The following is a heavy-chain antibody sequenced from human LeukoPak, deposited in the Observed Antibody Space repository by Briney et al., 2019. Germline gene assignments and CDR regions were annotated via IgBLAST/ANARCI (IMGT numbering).Heavy chain of an antibody. V-gene: IGHV4-59*01. CDR3: ARGRSGRHKTFDY. CDR1: GGSISSYY. D-gene: IGHD6-19*01. J-gene: IGHJ4*02. Sequence: SETLSLTCTVSGGSISSYYWSWIRQPPGKGLEWIGYIYYSGSTNYNPSLKSRVTISVDTSKNQFSLKLSSVTAADTAVYYRARGRSGRHKTFDYWGQGTLVTVSS. CDR2: IYYSGST.